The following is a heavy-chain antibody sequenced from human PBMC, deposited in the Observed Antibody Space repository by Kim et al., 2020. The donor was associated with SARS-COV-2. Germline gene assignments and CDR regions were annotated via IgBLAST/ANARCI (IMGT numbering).Heavy chain of an antibody. CDR2: IDPSDSYT. V-gene: IGHV5-10-1*01. Sequence: GESLKISCKGSGYSFTSYWISWVRQMPGKGLEWMGRIDPSDSYTNYSPSFQGHVTISADKSISTAYLQWSSLKASDTAMYYCALGIVVVPAAIRAGVLDYYYYGMDVWGQGTMVTVSS. CDR3: ALGIVVVPAAIRAGVLDYYYYGMDV. J-gene: IGHJ6*02. D-gene: IGHD2-2*03. CDR1: GYSFTSYW.